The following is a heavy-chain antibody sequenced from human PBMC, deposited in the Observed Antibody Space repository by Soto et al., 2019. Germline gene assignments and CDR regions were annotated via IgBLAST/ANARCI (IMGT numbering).Heavy chain of an antibody. J-gene: IGHJ4*02. Sequence: EVQLVESGGGLVQPGGSLRLSCAASGFTFSSYWMHWVRQVPGKGLVWVSRINSEGTGTIYADSVKGRFTISRDNAKNTLYLQINSLRAEDTAVYYCVRDYDSSGYNSDYWGQGTPVTVSS. CDR3: VRDYDSSGYNSDY. CDR1: GFTFSSYW. CDR2: INSEGTGT. V-gene: IGHV3-74*01. D-gene: IGHD3-22*01.